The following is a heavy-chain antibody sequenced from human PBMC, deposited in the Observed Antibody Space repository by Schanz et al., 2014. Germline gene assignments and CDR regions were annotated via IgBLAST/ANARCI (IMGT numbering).Heavy chain of an antibody. J-gene: IGHJ4*02. V-gene: IGHV3-66*01. CDR3: ARGTDTAMEHRPFDY. CDR1: GFTVSKNY. CDR2: IYTDGST. D-gene: IGHD5-18*01. Sequence: EVQLVESGGGLVQPGGSLRLSCAASGFTVSKNYMSWVRQAPGKGLEWVSIIYTDGSTYYADSVRDRFTISRDNSKNMLYLQINNLRDEDTAVYYCARGTDTAMEHRPFDYWGQGTLVTVSS.